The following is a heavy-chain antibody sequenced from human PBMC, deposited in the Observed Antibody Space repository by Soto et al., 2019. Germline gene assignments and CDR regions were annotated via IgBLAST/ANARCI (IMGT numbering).Heavy chain of an antibody. D-gene: IGHD3-9*01. V-gene: IGHV3-21*01. J-gene: IGHJ4*02. Sequence: EVQLVESGGGLVKPGGSLRLSCAASGFTFSSYSMNWVRQAPGKGLEWVSSISSSSSYIYYADSVKGRFTISRDNAKNSLKMQKNRLRAEDTALYYCARELGYFDWLSPRHTPLAYGGQGTLVTVSS. CDR1: GFTFSSYS. CDR2: ISSSSSYI. CDR3: ARELGYFDWLSPRHTPLAY.